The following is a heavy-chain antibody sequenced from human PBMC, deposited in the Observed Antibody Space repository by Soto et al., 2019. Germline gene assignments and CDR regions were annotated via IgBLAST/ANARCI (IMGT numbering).Heavy chain of an antibody. CDR1: GFIFSNYG. D-gene: IGHD3-10*02. CDR3: AIVRVADSPLDH. V-gene: IGHV3-30*03. J-gene: IGHJ4*02. Sequence: QGQLVESGGGVVQPGRSLRLSCAGSGFIFSNYGMHWVRQAPGKGLEWVAFISYDGSDILYADTVKGRFTISRDNSKSTLFLHMNRPRAEDTAVYCCAIVRVADSPLDHWGQGSLVTFSS. CDR2: ISYDGSDI.